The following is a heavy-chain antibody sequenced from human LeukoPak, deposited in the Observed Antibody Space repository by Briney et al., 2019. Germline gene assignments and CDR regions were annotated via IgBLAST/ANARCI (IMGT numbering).Heavy chain of an antibody. CDR3: ARGPGWNGY. CDR1: GGSISSYY. CDR2: INHSGST. V-gene: IGHV4-34*01. D-gene: IGHD1-1*01. J-gene: IGHJ4*02. Sequence: SETLSLTCTVSGGSISSYYWSWIRQPPGKGLEWIGEINHSGSTNYNPSLKSRVTISVDTSKNQFSLKLSSVTAADTAVYYCARGPGWNGYWGQGTLVTVSS.